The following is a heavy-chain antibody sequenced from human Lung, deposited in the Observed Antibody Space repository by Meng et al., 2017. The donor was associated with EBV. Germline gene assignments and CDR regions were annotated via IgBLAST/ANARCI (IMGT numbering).Heavy chain of an antibody. CDR2: INHSGST. J-gene: IGHJ4*02. CDR3: ARGRIKWLPLI. Sequence: QLQQWGAGLLKPSEPLSLTCAVYGGSFSGYYWSWIRQPPGKGLEWIGEINHSGSTNYNPSLKSRVTISVDTSKNQFSLKLSSVTAADTAVYYCARGRIKWLPLIWGQGTLVTVSS. D-gene: IGHD5-12*01. V-gene: IGHV4-34*01. CDR1: GGSFSGYY.